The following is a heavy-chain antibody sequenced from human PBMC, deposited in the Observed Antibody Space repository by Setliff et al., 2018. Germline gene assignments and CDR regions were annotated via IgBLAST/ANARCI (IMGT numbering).Heavy chain of an antibody. CDR2: INRRGSI. V-gene: IGHV4-61*10. Sequence: PSETLSLTCTVSGGSVNSGYDNWNWLRQPAGKGLEWIGNINRRGSINFTPSLKSRVTISLDTSKNQFSLNLTSVTAADTAVYYCARATSGWYSAYYYYLDVWGKGTTVTVSS. J-gene: IGHJ6*03. CDR1: GGSVNSGYDN. D-gene: IGHD6-19*01. CDR3: ARATSGWYSAYYYYLDV.